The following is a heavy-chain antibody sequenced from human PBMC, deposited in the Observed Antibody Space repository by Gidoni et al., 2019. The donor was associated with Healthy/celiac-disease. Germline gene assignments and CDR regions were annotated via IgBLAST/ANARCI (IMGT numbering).Heavy chain of an antibody. CDR1: GFPFSSEW. CDR3: ARDGGDFWSGYLYYFDY. CDR2: IKQDGSEK. J-gene: IGHJ4*02. D-gene: IGHD3-3*01. Sequence: EVQLVESGGGLVQPGGSLRLSCAASGFPFSSEWMSWVSQAPGKGLEWVANIKQDGSEKYYVDSVKGRFTISRDNAKNSLYLQMNSLRAEDTAVYYCARDGGDFWSGYLYYFDYWGQGTLVTVSS. V-gene: IGHV3-7*01.